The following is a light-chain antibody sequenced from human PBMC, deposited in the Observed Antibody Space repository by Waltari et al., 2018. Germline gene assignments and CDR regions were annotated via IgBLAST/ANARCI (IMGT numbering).Light chain of an antibody. CDR3: SSYAGSKTLI. Sequence: QSALTQPPSASGSPGQSVTISCTGTSSDIGGYNYVPWFQQHPDKAPKLMIYEVSKRPSGVPDRFSGSKSGNTASLTVSGLQAEDEADYYCSSYAGSKTLIFGGGTKLTVL. CDR2: EVS. V-gene: IGLV2-8*01. CDR1: SSDIGGYNY. J-gene: IGLJ2*01.